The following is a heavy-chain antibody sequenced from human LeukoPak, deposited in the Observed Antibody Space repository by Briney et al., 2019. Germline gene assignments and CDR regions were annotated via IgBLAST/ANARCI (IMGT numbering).Heavy chain of an antibody. CDR2: ITPSGTTI. V-gene: IGHV3-48*03. J-gene: IGHJ4*02. CDR1: GFTFSSYE. Sequence: GGSLRLSCAASGFTFSSYEMNWVRQAPGKGLEWVSYITPSGTTIYYADSVKGRFTISRDNSKNSLYLQMNSLRAEDTAVYYCARGGDILTGYYKSYVDYWGQGTLVTVSS. D-gene: IGHD3-9*01. CDR3: ARGGDILTGYYKSYVDY.